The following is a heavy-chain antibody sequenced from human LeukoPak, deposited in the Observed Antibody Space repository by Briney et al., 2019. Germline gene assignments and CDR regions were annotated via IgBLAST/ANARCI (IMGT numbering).Heavy chain of an antibody. CDR1: GFNFRNYW. D-gene: IGHD1-1*01. V-gene: IGHV3-7*01. CDR2: IKEDGTEK. CDR3: VRAGWELDY. J-gene: IGHJ4*02. Sequence: PGGSLRLSCAASGFNFRNYWMSWIRQAPGKGLEWVAHIKEDGTEKYYVDSVKGRFTISKDDTKNSLYLHMNSLRVEDTAIYYCVRAGWELDYWGQGTLVTVSS.